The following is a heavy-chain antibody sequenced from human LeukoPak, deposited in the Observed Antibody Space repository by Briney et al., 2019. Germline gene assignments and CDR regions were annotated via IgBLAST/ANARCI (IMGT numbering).Heavy chain of an antibody. V-gene: IGHV3-23*01. Sequence: GGTLRLSCAASGYTFSTYGMSWVRQAPGKGLEWVSGISGSGRSTYYADSVKGRFNISRDNSKSTLYLQMNSLRAEDTAVYYCARTPYYYDDSGYAFDIWGQGTMVTVSS. CDR2: ISGSGRST. D-gene: IGHD3-22*01. CDR1: GYTFSTYG. CDR3: ARTPYYYDDSGYAFDI. J-gene: IGHJ3*02.